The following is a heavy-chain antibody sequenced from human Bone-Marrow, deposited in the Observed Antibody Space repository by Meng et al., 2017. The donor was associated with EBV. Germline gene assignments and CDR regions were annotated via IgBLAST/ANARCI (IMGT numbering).Heavy chain of an antibody. Sequence: QVQLVQSGAEVQKPGASVTVSCKTSGYMFTTYGISWVRQAPGEGPEWMGWISAYSGKTIYAQKFQGRVTMTTDTSTSTAYMDLRSLRSDDTAVYYCARAIGSSRPNDYWGQGTLVTVSS. CDR1: GYMFTTYG. J-gene: IGHJ4*02. V-gene: IGHV1-18*01. CDR2: ISAYSGKT. CDR3: ARAIGSSRPNDY. D-gene: IGHD6-6*01.